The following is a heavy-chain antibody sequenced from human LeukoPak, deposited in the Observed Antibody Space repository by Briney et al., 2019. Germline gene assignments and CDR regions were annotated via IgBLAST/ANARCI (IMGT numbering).Heavy chain of an antibody. V-gene: IGHV4-61*01. CDR2: IYYTQST. D-gene: IGHD4-17*01. CDR3: ARVSASDYGLWGLQYCFDY. J-gene: IGHJ4*02. Sequence: SETLSLTCPLSGGSVSSGSSYWGWLRQPPGRGLEWFGFIYYTQSTNCNPTLESRVRISVDTSKTQFSLKLSSMTAADTAVYYCARVSASDYGLWGLQYCFDYWGQGTLVTVSS. CDR1: GGSVSSGSSY.